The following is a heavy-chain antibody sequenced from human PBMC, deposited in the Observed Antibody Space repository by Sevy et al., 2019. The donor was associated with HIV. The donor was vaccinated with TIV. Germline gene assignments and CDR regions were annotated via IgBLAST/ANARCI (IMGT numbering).Heavy chain of an antibody. Sequence: SGPTLVKPTQTLTLTCTFSGFSLSTSGVGVGWIRQPPGKALEWLALIYWDDDKRYSPSLKSRLTITKDTSKNQVVLTMTNMDPVYTATYYCAHRQGDSSGYYYDSFDPWGQGTLVTVSS. V-gene: IGHV2-5*02. CDR1: GFSLSTSGVG. CDR3: AHRQGDSSGYYYDSFDP. D-gene: IGHD3-22*01. J-gene: IGHJ5*02. CDR2: IYWDDDK.